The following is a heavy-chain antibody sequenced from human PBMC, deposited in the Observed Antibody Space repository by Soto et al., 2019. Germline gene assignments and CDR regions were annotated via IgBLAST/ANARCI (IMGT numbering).Heavy chain of an antibody. Sequence: ASVKVSCKASGYTFTSYAMHWVRQAPGQRLEWMGWINAGNGNTKYSQKFQGRVTITRDTSASTAYMELSSLRSEDTAVYYCARGGYYYDSSGYRPFDYWGQGTLVTVSS. J-gene: IGHJ4*02. CDR3: ARGGYYYDSSGYRPFDY. CDR2: INAGNGNT. D-gene: IGHD3-22*01. CDR1: GYTFTSYA. V-gene: IGHV1-3*01.